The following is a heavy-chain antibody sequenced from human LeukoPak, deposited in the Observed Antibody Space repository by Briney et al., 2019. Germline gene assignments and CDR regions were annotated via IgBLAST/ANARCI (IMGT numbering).Heavy chain of an antibody. CDR3: ARTTTWYTRFDP. Sequence: ASVKVSCKPSVYTFTIYGISWVRQAPGQGLEWMGWISAYNGNTNYAQKLQGRVTMTTDTSTSTAYMELRSLRSDDTAVYYCARTTTWYTRFDPWGQGTLVTVSS. CDR1: VYTFTIYG. CDR2: ISAYNGNT. J-gene: IGHJ5*02. V-gene: IGHV1-18*01. D-gene: IGHD2-2*02.